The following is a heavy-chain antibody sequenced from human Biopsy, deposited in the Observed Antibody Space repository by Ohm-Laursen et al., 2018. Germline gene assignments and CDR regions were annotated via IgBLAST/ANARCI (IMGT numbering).Heavy chain of an antibody. CDR1: GFTFTNYD. D-gene: IGHD7-27*01. Sequence: GSLRLSCAATGFTFTNYDMTWVRQAPGKGLEWVSTINPSSSSMSYADSVKGRFTISRDNSNNSLYLQMNSLKAEDTAVYYCARDPNWGSGYWGQGTLVTVSS. V-gene: IGHV3-21*01. CDR3: ARDPNWGSGY. J-gene: IGHJ4*02. CDR2: INPSSSSM.